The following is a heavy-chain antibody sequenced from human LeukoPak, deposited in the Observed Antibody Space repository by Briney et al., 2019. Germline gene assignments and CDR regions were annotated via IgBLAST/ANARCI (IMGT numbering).Heavy chain of an antibody. V-gene: IGHV4-4*07. CDR2: IYTSGST. D-gene: IGHD1-1*01. Sequence: PETLSLTCTVSGGSISSYYWSWIRQPAGKGLEWIGRIYTSGSTNYNPSLKSRVTMSVDTSKNQFSLKLSSVTAADTAVYYCARDRSGRGNYYYYMDVWGKGTTVTVSS. J-gene: IGHJ6*03. CDR3: ARDRSGRGNYYYYMDV. CDR1: GGSISSYY.